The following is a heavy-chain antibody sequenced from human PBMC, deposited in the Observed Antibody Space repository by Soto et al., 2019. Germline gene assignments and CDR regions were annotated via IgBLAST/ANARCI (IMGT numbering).Heavy chain of an antibody. J-gene: IGHJ5*02. D-gene: IGHD6-13*01. Sequence: QVQLQESGPGLVKPSGTLSVTCAVSGVSISSHDWWTWVRQPPGKGLEWIGESHQSGNTNFNSSLESRVTISVDKSKNQFSLKLTSVTVADTAVYYCATRDSSRFSWGQGTLVTVSS. V-gene: IGHV4-4*02. CDR1: GVSISSHDW. CDR2: SHQSGNT. CDR3: ATRDSSRFS.